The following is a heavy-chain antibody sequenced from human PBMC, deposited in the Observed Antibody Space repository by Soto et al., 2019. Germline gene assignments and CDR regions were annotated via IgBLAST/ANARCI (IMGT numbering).Heavy chain of an antibody. Sequence: SVKVSCKASEGTFGSYAISWVRQAPGQGLEWMGGIIPLYGTTNYAQKFQDRVTITADESTSTAYMELSSLRSQDTAVYYCARDLGGCSAGSCRYNWFDPWGQGTLVTVSS. D-gene: IGHD2-15*01. CDR1: EGTFGSYA. J-gene: IGHJ5*02. CDR2: IIPLYGTT. V-gene: IGHV1-69*13. CDR3: ARDLGGCSAGSCRYNWFDP.